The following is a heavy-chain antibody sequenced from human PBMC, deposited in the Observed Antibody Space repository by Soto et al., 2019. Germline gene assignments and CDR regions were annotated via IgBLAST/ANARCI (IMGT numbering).Heavy chain of an antibody. V-gene: IGHV4-59*11. Sequence: SETLSLTCTVSGGSISGPYSGRIRQPPGKGLEWIGYIHSSGITNYDPSLRSRVTMPIDMSKNQFYLRLTSVTTANTALYYCARMEGTRIYFCDYWGPGSLVTVTS. CDR1: GGSISGPY. CDR2: IHSSGIT. CDR3: ARMEGTRIYFCDY. D-gene: IGHD2-15*01. J-gene: IGHJ4*02.